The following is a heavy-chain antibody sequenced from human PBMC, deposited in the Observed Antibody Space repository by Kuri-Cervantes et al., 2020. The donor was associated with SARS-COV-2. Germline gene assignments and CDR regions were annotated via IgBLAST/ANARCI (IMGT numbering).Heavy chain of an antibody. CDR3: ARVDSGSGSWDGMDV. J-gene: IGHJ6*02. CDR2: IYHSGST. Sequence: SETLSLTCAVSGYSISSGYYWGWIRQPPGKGLEWIGSIYHSGSTYYNPSLKSRVTISVDTSKNQFSLKLSSVTAADTAVYYCARVDSGSGSWDGMDVWGQGTTVTVSS. D-gene: IGHD3-10*01. V-gene: IGHV4-38-2*01. CDR1: GYSISSGYY.